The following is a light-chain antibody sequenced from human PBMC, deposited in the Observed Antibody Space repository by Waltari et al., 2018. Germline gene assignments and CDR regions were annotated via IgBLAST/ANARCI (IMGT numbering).Light chain of an antibody. CDR3: SSYTSSSTLWV. Sequence: QSALTQPASVSGSPGQSITTSCPGTSSAVGGYNYVSWYQQHPGKAPHIMIYDVSNRPSGVSNRFSGSKSGNTASLTISGLQAEDEADYYCSSYTSSSTLWVFGGGTKLTVL. V-gene: IGLV2-14*03. CDR1: SSAVGGYNY. J-gene: IGLJ3*02. CDR2: DVS.